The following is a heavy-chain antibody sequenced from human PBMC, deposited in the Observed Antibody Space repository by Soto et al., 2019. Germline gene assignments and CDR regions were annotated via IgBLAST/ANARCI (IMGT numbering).Heavy chain of an antibody. CDR3: AKVGPYDSGSYMFRYNWFGP. J-gene: IGHJ5*02. V-gene: IGHV4-28*03. CDR2: IYYSGTT. D-gene: IGHD3-10*01. Sequence: PSETLSLTCAVSGYSISSSNWWGWIRQPPGKGLEWIGYIYYSGTTYYNPSLKSRVTMSVDTSKNQFSLKLTSVTAVDTAVYYCAKVGPYDSGSYMFRYNWFGPWGPGTLVTVSS. CDR1: GYSISSSNW.